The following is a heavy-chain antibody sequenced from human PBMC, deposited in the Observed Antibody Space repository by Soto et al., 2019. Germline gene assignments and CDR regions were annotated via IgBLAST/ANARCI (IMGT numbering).Heavy chain of an antibody. Sequence: QVKLVQSGAEVKKPGSSVKVSCKASGGTFSSYAISWVRQAPGQGLEWMGGIIPIFGTANYAQKFQGRATITADETTSTANMELRSPRSTYTTVYYCARAPGYYYDSSGPYYSDYWGQGTLVTVSS. CDR1: GGTFSSYA. D-gene: IGHD3-22*01. CDR2: IIPIFGTA. J-gene: IGHJ4*02. CDR3: ARAPGYYYDSSGPYYSDY. V-gene: IGHV1-69*12.